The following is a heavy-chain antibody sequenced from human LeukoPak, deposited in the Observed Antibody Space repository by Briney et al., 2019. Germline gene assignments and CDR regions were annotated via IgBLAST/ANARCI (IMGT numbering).Heavy chain of an antibody. J-gene: IGHJ6*02. Sequence: PGGSLRLSCAASGFTFSSYGMHWVRQAPGKGLEWVAFIRYDGSNKYYADSVKGRFTISRDNSKNTLYLQMNSLRAEDTAVYYCVKGPYSSGWYVEVPWYYYYYGMDVWGQGTTVTVSS. V-gene: IGHV3-30*02. CDR3: VKGPYSSGWYVEVPWYYYYYGMDV. CDR1: GFTFSSYG. D-gene: IGHD6-19*01. CDR2: IRYDGSNK.